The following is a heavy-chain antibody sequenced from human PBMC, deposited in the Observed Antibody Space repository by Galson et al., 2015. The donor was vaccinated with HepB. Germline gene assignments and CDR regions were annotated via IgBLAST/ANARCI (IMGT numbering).Heavy chain of an antibody. CDR1: GYTFTGYY. CDR2: INPNSGGT. CDR3: ARAGRGSGYYYDYYYYGMGV. D-gene: IGHD3-22*01. Sequence: SVKVSCKASGYTFTGYYMHWVRQAPGQGLEWMGWINPNSGGTNYAQKFQGWVTMTRDTSISTAYMELSRLRSDDTAVYYCARAGRGSGYYYDYYYYGMGVWGQGTMVTVSS. V-gene: IGHV1-2*04. J-gene: IGHJ6*02.